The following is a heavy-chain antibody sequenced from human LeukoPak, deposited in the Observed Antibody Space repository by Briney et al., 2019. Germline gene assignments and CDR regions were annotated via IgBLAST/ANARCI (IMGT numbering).Heavy chain of an antibody. D-gene: IGHD3-22*01. V-gene: IGHV3-30-3*01. CDR1: GFTFSSYA. CDR2: ISYDGSNK. CDR3: ARDIGVYYDSSGYCDY. Sequence: GGSLRLSCAASGFTFSSYAMHWVRQAPGKGLEWVAVISYDGSNKYYADSVKGRFTISRDNSKNTLYLQMNSLRAEDTAVYYCARDIGVYYDSSGYCDYWGQGTLVTVSS. J-gene: IGHJ4*02.